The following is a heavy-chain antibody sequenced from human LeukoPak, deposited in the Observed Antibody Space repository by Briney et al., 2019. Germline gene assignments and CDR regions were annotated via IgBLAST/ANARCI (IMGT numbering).Heavy chain of an antibody. Sequence: SQTLSLTCTVSGGSISSGDYYWSWIRQPPGKGLEWIGYIYYSGSTYYNPSLKSRVTISVDTSKNQFSLKLSSVTAADTAVYYCARDHLRLGLSLYYYCGMDVWGKGTTVTVSS. V-gene: IGHV4-30-4*01. J-gene: IGHJ6*04. CDR2: IYYSGST. CDR3: ARDHLRLGLSLYYYCGMDV. CDR1: GGSISSGDYY. D-gene: IGHD3-16*01.